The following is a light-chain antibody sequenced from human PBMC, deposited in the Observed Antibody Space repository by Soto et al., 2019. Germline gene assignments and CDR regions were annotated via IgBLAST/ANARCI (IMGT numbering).Light chain of an antibody. V-gene: IGKV1-5*01. Sequence: DIPMTQSPSTLSASVGDRVTITCRASQTISSWLAWYQQKPGKAPNLLIYDASSLEGGVPSRFSGSGSGTEFTLTISSLQPDDCATYYCHQYNTYSQTFGQGTKVEIK. CDR3: HQYNTYSQT. CDR1: QTISSW. CDR2: DAS. J-gene: IGKJ1*01.